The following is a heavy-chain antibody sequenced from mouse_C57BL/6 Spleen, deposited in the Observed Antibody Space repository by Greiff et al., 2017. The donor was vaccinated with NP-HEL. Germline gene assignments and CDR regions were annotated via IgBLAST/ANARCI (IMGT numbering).Heavy chain of an antibody. V-gene: IGHV1-82*01. CDR3: ARSAQATPYAMDY. J-gene: IGHJ4*01. CDR1: GYAFSSSW. Sequence: QVQLQQSGPELVKPGASVKISCKASGYAFSSSWMNWVKQRPGKGLEWIGRIYPGDGDTNYNGKFKGKATLTADKSSSTAYMQLSSLTSEDSAVYFCARSAQATPYAMDYWGQGTSVTVSS. CDR2: IYPGDGDT. D-gene: IGHD3-2*02.